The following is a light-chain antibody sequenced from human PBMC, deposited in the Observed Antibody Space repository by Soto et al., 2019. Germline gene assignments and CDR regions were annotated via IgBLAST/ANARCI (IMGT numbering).Light chain of an antibody. CDR3: QSYDSSLRGWV. V-gene: IGLV1-40*01. Sequence: QSVLTQPPSVSGAPGQRVTISCTGSSSNIGAGYDVHWYQQLPGTAPKLLIYGNSNRPSGVPDRFSGSKSGTSASLAITGVQGEDEADYYCQSYDSSLRGWVFGGGTKLTVL. CDR1: SSNIGAGYD. J-gene: IGLJ3*02. CDR2: GNS.